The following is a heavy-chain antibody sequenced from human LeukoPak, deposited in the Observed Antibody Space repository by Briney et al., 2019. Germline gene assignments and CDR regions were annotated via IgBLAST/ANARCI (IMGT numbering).Heavy chain of an antibody. J-gene: IGHJ4*02. CDR3: ARGRGSSWYFYFDY. D-gene: IGHD6-13*01. V-gene: IGHV3-20*04. CDR2: MKWYCCKI. Sequence: GGSLRLSCAASVFTFDDHGMSWVRQAPGKGLEWLSCMKWYCCKIVYADSVKCRFTIYRDNDKHSVYLQMNSLRAEDTDLYSCARGRGSSWYFYFDYWGQGTLVTVSS. CDR1: VFTFDDHG.